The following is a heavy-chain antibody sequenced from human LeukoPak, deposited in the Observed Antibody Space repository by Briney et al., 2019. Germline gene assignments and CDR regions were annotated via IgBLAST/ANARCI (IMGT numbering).Heavy chain of an antibody. CDR3: ARAYYDRSGSTTS. V-gene: IGHV3-7*01. J-gene: IGHJ5*02. Sequence: GGSLRLSCAASGFTFSSYWMSWVRQAPGKGLEWVANIKQDGSEKYYVDSVKGRFTISRGNAKNSLYLQMNSLRAEDTAVYYCARAYYDRSGSTTSWGQGTLVTVSS. CDR2: IKQDGSEK. D-gene: IGHD3-22*01. CDR1: GFTFSSYW.